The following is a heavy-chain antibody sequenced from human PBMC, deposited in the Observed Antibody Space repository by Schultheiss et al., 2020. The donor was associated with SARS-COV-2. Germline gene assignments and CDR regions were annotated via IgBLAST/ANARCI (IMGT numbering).Heavy chain of an antibody. CDR2: INHSGST. V-gene: IGHV4-34*01. Sequence: SETLSLTCAVYGGSFSGYYWSWIRQPPGKGLEWIGEINHSGSTNYNPSLKSRVTISVDTSKTQFSLKLSSVTAADTAVYYCARDQVFEEYFYGMDVWGQGTTVTVSS. D-gene: IGHD3-10*01. CDR1: GGSFSGYY. CDR3: ARDQVFEEYFYGMDV. J-gene: IGHJ6*02.